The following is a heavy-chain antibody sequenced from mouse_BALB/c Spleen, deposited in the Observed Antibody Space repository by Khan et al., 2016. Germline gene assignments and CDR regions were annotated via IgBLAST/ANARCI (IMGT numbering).Heavy chain of an antibody. J-gene: IGHJ2*01. Sequence: QVQLQQSGAELAKPGASVKMSCKASGYTFTSYWMHWVKQRPGQGLEWIGYINPSTGYTEYNQKFKDKATLTADKSSSTAYRQMSSLTSEDSAVNYCARYYGNYFDYWGQGTTLTVSS. CDR3: ARYYGNYFDY. V-gene: IGHV1-7*01. CDR1: GYTFTSYW. D-gene: IGHD2-1*01. CDR2: INPSTGYT.